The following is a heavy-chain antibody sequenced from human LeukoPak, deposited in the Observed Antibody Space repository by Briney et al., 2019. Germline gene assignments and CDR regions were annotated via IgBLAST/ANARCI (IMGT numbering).Heavy chain of an antibody. D-gene: IGHD3-22*01. CDR3: ARDLIDRYDSSGYSLFDY. V-gene: IGHV3-23*01. CDR2: ISGSGGST. J-gene: IGHJ4*02. CDR1: GFTFSSYA. Sequence: GGSLRLSCAASGFTFSSYAMSWVRQAPGKGLEWVSAISGSGGSTYYADSVKGRFTISRDNSKNTLYLQMNSLRAEDTAVYYCARDLIDRYDSSGYSLFDYWGQGTLVTVSS.